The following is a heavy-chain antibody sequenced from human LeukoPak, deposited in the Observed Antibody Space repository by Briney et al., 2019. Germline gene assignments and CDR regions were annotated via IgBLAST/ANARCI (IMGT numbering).Heavy chain of an antibody. D-gene: IGHD1-26*01. CDR3: ARDGGSYYYYYGMDV. J-gene: IGHJ6*02. CDR2: ISYDRSNK. CDR1: GFTFSSYA. Sequence: GGSLRLSCAASGFTFSSYAMHWVRQAPGKGLEWVAVISYDRSNKYYADSVKGRFTISRDNSKNTLYLQMNSLRAEDTAVYYCARDGGSYYYYYGMDVWGQGTTVTVSS. V-gene: IGHV3-30-3*01.